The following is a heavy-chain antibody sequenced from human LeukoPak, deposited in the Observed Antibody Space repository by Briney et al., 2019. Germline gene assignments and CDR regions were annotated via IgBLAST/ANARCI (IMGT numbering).Heavy chain of an antibody. J-gene: IGHJ4*02. V-gene: IGHV1-58*02. CDR2: IVVGSGNT. CDR1: GFTFTSSA. CDR3: AADVIVGATKDFDY. Sequence: SVKVSFKASGFTFTSSAMQWVRQARGQRLEWIGWIVVGSGNTNYAQKFQERVTTTRDMSTSTAYMELSSLRSEDTAVYYCAADVIVGATKDFDYWGQGTLVTVSS. D-gene: IGHD1-26*01.